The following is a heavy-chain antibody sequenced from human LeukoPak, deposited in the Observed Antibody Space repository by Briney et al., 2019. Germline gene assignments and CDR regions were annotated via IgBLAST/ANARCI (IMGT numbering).Heavy chain of an antibody. V-gene: IGHV3-30*02. CDR2: IRYDGSNK. Sequence: GGSLRLSCAASGFTFSSYGMHWVRQAPGKGLEWVAFIRYDGSNKYYADSVKGRFTISRDNSKNTLYLQMNGLRAEDTAVYYCAKAGVHCTNGVCYTDYYYYYMDVWGKGTTVTVSS. J-gene: IGHJ6*03. D-gene: IGHD2-8*01. CDR1: GFTFSSYG. CDR3: AKAGVHCTNGVCYTDYYYYYMDV.